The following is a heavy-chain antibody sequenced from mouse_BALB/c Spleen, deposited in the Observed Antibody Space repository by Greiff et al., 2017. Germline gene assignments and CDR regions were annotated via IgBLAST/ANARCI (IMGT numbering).Heavy chain of an antibody. V-gene: IGHV5-17*02. CDR2: ISSGSSTI. D-gene: IGHD2-10*01. Sequence: EVQVVESGGGLVQPGGSRKLSCAASGFTFSSFGMHWVRQAPEKGLEWVAYISSGSSTIYYADTVKGRFTISRDNPKNTLFLQMTSLRSEDTAMYYCARGPPFYGNYWDAMDYWGQGTSVTVSS. CDR3: ARGPPFYGNYWDAMDY. CDR1: GFTFSSFG. J-gene: IGHJ4*01.